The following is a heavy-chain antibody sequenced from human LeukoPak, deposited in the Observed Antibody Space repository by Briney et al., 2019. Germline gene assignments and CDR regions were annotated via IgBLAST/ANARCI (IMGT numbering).Heavy chain of an antibody. D-gene: IGHD6-19*01. V-gene: IGHV1-18*01. CDR2: ISAYNGNT. CDR1: GYTFIAYY. Sequence: VASVKVSCKASGYTFIAYYMNWVRQAPGQGLEWMGWISAYNGNTNYAQKLQGRVTMTTDTSTSTAYMELRSLRSDDTAVYYCANSSGWYEDDAFDIWGQGTMVTVSS. CDR3: ANSSGWYEDDAFDI. J-gene: IGHJ3*02.